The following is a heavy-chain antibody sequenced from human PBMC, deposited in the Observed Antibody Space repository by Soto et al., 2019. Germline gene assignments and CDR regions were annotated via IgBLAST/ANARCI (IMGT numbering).Heavy chain of an antibody. CDR3: AKDYYYYDSSGYSYVFDY. CDR2: ISGSGGST. V-gene: IGHV3-23*01. J-gene: IGHJ4*02. Sequence: PXVSLRLSCAASGFTFSDYAMSWVRQAPGKGLEWVSGISGSGGSTYYADSVKGRFTISRDNPKNTLYLQVNSLRADDTAVYYCAKDYYYYDSSGYSYVFDYWGQGTRVTVSS. D-gene: IGHD3-22*01. CDR1: GFTFSDYA.